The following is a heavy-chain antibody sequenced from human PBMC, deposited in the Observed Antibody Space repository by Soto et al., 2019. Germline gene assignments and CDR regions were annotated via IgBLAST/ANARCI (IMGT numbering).Heavy chain of an antibody. CDR1: GFTVSSNY. J-gene: IGHJ6*02. CDR3: AREWSGYVSEGMDV. Sequence: GGSLRLSCAASGFTVSSNYMSWVRQAPGKGLEWVSVIYSGGSTYYADSVKGRFTISRDNSKNTLYLQMNSLRAEDTAVYYCAREWSGYVSEGMDVWGQGTTVTVSS. CDR2: IYSGGST. D-gene: IGHD3-3*01. V-gene: IGHV3-53*01.